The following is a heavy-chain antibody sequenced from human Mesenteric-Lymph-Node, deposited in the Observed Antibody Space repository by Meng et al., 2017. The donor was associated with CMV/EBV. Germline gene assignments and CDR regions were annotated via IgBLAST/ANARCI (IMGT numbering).Heavy chain of an antibody. Sequence: GESLKISCAVSGFIFSSYSMNWVRQAPGKGLEWVSYIGSSNRIKYYADSAKGRFTISRDDAKGSMYLQMDSLRVKDTAVYYCARESWGGRLDHWGQGTLVTVSS. J-gene: IGHJ5*02. D-gene: IGHD1-26*01. CDR3: ARESWGGRLDH. CDR1: GFIFSSYS. CDR2: IGSSNRIK. V-gene: IGHV3-48*04.